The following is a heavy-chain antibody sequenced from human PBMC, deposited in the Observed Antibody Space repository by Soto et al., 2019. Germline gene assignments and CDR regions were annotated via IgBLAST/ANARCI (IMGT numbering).Heavy chain of an antibody. Sequence: SETLSLTCTVSGGSISSYYWSWIRQPPGKGLEWIGYIYYSGSTNYNPSLKSRVTISVDTSKNQFSLKLNSVIAADTAVYYCARHQEVVVATFFDYWGQGSLVTVSS. CDR3: ARHQEVVVATFFDY. CDR2: IYYSGST. CDR1: GGSISSYY. V-gene: IGHV4-59*08. D-gene: IGHD5-12*01. J-gene: IGHJ4*02.